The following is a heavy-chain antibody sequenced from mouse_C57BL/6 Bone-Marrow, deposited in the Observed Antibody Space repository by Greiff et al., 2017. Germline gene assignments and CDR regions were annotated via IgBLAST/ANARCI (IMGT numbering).Heavy chain of an antibody. Sequence: QVQLQQPGTELVKPGASVKLSCKASGYNFTSYWMHWVKQRPGQGLEWIGNINPSNGGTNYNEKFKSKATLTVDKSSSTAYMQLSSLTSEDSAVYYCGYYGYDGPCWYFDVWGTGTTVTVSS. D-gene: IGHD2-2*01. CDR3: GYYGYDGPCWYFDV. CDR1: GYNFTSYW. V-gene: IGHV1-53*01. CDR2: INPSNGGT. J-gene: IGHJ1*03.